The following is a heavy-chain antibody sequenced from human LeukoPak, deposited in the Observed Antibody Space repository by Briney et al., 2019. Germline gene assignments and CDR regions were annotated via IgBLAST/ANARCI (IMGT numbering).Heavy chain of an antibody. V-gene: IGHV3-23*01. CDR1: GFTVSSNY. D-gene: IGHD4/OR15-4a*01. CDR2: ISGSGGST. CDR3: AKEAQRVLRNNWFDP. J-gene: IGHJ5*02. Sequence: GGSLRLSCAASGFTVSSNYMSWVRQAPGKGLEWVSAISGSGGSTYYADSVKGRFTISRDNSKNTLYLQMNSLRAEDTAVYYCAKEAQRVLRNNWFDPWGQGTLVTVSS.